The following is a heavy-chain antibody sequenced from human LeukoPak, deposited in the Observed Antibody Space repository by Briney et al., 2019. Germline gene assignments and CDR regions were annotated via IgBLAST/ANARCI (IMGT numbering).Heavy chain of an antibody. J-gene: IGHJ3*02. Sequence: SPSQSLTYTVASRFISSCYCSSVRHHREEGMEWIGYSYYSGSTNYNPSLKSRVIISVDTSKNQFYLKLTSVTAADTAVYYCARDAPPSSFDIWGQGTMVSVSS. V-gene: IGHV4-59*01. CDR1: SRFISSCY. CDR3: ARDAPPSSFDI. CDR2: SYYSGST.